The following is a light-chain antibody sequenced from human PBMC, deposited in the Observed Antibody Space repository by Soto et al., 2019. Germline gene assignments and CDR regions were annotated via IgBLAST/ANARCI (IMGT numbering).Light chain of an antibody. CDR3: QQYNSYWT. CDR1: QSIGSW. CDR2: DAS. V-gene: IGKV1-5*01. J-gene: IGKJ1*01. Sequence: DIEMTQSPSSLSASVGDRVTITCRASQSIGSWLAWYQQRPGKAPILLIYDASNLQSGVPSRLSGGRSGTEFTLTISGLQPDDFATYYCQQYNSYWTFGPGTKVDIK.